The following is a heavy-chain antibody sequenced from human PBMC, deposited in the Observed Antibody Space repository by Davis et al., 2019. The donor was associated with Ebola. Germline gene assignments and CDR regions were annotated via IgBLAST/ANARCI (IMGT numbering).Heavy chain of an antibody. CDR1: GYSFSSYW. V-gene: IGHV5-51*01. CDR2: IYPGDSDI. D-gene: IGHD2-8*02. J-gene: IGHJ3*02. Sequence: GGSLRLSCKGSGYSFSSYWIGWVRQMPGKGLEWMGIIYPGDSDIRYSPSFQGQVTMSADKSIKTAFLQWSSLKASDTAMYYCASLRRTITGMDDAFDIWGQGTMVTVSS. CDR3: ASLRRTITGMDDAFDI.